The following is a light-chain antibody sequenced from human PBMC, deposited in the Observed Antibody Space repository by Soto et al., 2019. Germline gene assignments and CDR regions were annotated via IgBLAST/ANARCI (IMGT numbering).Light chain of an antibody. V-gene: IGKV1-33*01. J-gene: IGKJ3*01. CDR2: DAS. CDR1: QHVRKY. Sequence: DIQMTQSPSSLSASVGDRVTITCQASQHVRKYLSWYQQKARKAPKLLIYDASNLETGVPSRFSGSGSGTDFTFTISSLQPEDIATYYCQQRHNLPHTFGPGTKVDIK. CDR3: QQRHNLPHT.